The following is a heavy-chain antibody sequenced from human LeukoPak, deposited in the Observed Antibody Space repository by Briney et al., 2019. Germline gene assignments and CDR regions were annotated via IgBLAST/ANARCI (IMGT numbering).Heavy chain of an antibody. CDR1: GGSISGSY. J-gene: IGHJ5*02. CDR2: IYYSGNT. Sequence: SETLSLTCTVSGGSISGSYWSWIRQPPGKGLEWIGYIYYSGNTNYNPSLKSRVTISVDTSKNQFSLKLSSVAAADTAVYYCARGWYDWGLNHWGQGTLVTVSS. D-gene: IGHD3-16*01. V-gene: IGHV4-59*01. CDR3: ARGWYDWGLNH.